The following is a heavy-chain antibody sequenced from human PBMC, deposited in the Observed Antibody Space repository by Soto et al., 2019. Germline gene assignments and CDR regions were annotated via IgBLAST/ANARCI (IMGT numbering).Heavy chain of an antibody. CDR1: GGTFSSYA. J-gene: IGHJ6*02. Sequence: GASVKVSCKASGGTFSSYAISWVRQAPGQGLEWMGGIIPIFGTANYAQKFQGRVTITADESTSTAYMELSSLRSEDTAVYYCARAGPSDMVRGVIIYYYYGMDVWGQGTTVTVSS. V-gene: IGHV1-69*13. CDR3: ARAGPSDMVRGVIIYYYYGMDV. CDR2: IIPIFGTA. D-gene: IGHD3-10*01.